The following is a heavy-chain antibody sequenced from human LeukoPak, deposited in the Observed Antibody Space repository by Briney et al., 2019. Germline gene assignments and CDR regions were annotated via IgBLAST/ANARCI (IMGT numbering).Heavy chain of an antibody. CDR1: GYTFTSYD. CDR2: MNPNSGNT. V-gene: IGHV1-8*01. J-gene: IGHJ4*02. CDR3: AAAPYYYEPVGD. D-gene: IGHD3-22*01. Sequence: ASVKVSCKASGYTFTSYDINWVRQATGQGLEWMGWMNPNSGNTGYAQKFQGRVTMTRNTSISTAYMELSSLRSEDTAVYYCAAAPYYYEPVGDWGQGTLVTVSS.